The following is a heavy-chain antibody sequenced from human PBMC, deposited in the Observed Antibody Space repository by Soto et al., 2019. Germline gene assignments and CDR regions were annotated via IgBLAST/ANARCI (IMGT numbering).Heavy chain of an antibody. CDR2: ISWKSASI. V-gene: IGHV3-9*01. CDR1: GFSFGDYG. CDR3: AKSRGGTANGLDV. J-gene: IGHJ6*02. Sequence: EVQLVESGGDLVQPGRSLRLSCAASGFSFGDYGMHWVRQAPGKGLEWVSGISWKSASIGYVDSVKGRFTISRDNAKRLLYLQMNSLNPEDTALYHCAKSRGGTANGLDVWGQGTTVTVSS. D-gene: IGHD2-15*01.